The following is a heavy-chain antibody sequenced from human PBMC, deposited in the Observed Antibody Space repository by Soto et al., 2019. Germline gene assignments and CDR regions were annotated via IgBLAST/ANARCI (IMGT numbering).Heavy chain of an antibody. CDR2: INPSGGST. CDR3: ARDSRGGGDLGY. CDR1: GYTFTSYY. J-gene: IGHJ4*02. Sequence: QVQLVQSGAEVKKPGASVKVSCKASGYTFTSYYMHWVRQAPGQGLEWMGIINPSGGSTSYAQKFQGRVTMTRDKSTSTVYMELGSLRSEDTAVYYCARDSRGGGDLGYWGQGTLVTVSS. V-gene: IGHV1-46*01. D-gene: IGHD3-16*01.